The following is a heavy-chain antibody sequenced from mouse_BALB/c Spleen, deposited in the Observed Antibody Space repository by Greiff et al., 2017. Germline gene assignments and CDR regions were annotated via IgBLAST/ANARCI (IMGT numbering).Heavy chain of an antibody. J-gene: IGHJ2*01. Sequence: VQGVESGPGLVAPSQSLSITCTVSGFSLTDYGVSWIRQPPGKGLEWLGVIWGGGSTYYNSALKSRLSISKDNSKSQVFLKMNSLQTDDTAMYYCAKQAYYGNLYYFDYWGQGTTLTVSS. CDR2: IWGGGST. CDR1: GFSLTDYG. CDR3: AKQAYYGNLYYFDY. D-gene: IGHD2-10*01. V-gene: IGHV2-6-5*01.